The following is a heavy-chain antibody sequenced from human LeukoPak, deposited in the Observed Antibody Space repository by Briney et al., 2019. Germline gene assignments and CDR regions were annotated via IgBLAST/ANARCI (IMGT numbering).Heavy chain of an antibody. D-gene: IGHD3-22*01. J-gene: IGHJ5*02. CDR1: GGSISSHY. V-gene: IGHV4-59*11. CDR3: AREEYYYDSGGYYHHSDWFDP. CDR2: IYYSGST. Sequence: PSETLSLTCTVSGGSISSHYWSWIRQPPGKGLEWIGYIYYSGSTNYNPSLKSRVTISVDTSKNQFSLKLSSVTAADTAVYYCAREEYYYDSGGYYHHSDWFDPWGQGTLVTVSS.